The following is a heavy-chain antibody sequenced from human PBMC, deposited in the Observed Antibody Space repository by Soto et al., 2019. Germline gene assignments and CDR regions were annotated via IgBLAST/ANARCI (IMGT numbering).Heavy chain of an antibody. CDR1: GGSISSYY. CDR2: IYYSGST. J-gene: IGHJ5*02. CDR3: ARDSAVAGTLGWFDP. D-gene: IGHD6-19*01. V-gene: IGHV4-59*01. Sequence: PSETLSLTCTVSGGSISSYYWSWIRQPPGKGLEWIGCIYYSGSTNYNPSHKSRVTISVDTSKDQFSLKLSSVTAADTAVYYCARDSAVAGTLGWFDPWGQGTLVTVSS.